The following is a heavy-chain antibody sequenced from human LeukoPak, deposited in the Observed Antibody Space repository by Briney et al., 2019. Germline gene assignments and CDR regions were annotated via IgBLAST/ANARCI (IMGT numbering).Heavy chain of an antibody. D-gene: IGHD3-10*01. Sequence: GGSLRLSCAASGLTFSSYAMSWVRQAPGKGLEWVAVISYDGSNKYYADSVKGRFTISRDNSKNTLYLQMNSLRAEDTAVYYCANSMVTGSYYYYMDVWGKGTTVTVSS. CDR2: ISYDGSNK. CDR1: GLTFSSYA. J-gene: IGHJ6*03. CDR3: ANSMVTGSYYYYMDV. V-gene: IGHV3-30*04.